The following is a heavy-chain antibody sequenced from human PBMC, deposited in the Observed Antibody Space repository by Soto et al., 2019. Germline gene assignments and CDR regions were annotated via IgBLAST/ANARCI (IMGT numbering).Heavy chain of an antibody. CDR3: AMVDVYVTPSPQDV. V-gene: IGHV1-18*01. D-gene: IGHD3-16*01. CDR1: GYSFTRYG. CDR2: INTYNSNT. J-gene: IGHJ6*02. Sequence: ASVKVSCKASGYSFTRYGIAWARQAPGQGLEWMGWINTYNSNTNYAQNHQGRVTLTTDTSTSTAYMELTSLRSNDTAIYYCAMVDVYVTPSPQDVWGQGTTVTVSS.